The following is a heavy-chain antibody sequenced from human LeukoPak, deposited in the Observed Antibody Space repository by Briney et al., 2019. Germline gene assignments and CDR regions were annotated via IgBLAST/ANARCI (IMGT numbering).Heavy chain of an antibody. V-gene: IGHV3-74*01. CDR1: GVTFTTFR. J-gene: IGHJ4*02. D-gene: IGHD1-26*01. CDR3: ARDRGGSYKAFDY. CDR2: INSDGRST. Sequence: GGSLRLSCAASGVTFTTFRMHWVRQAPGKGLVWVSHINSDGRSTSYADSVKGRFTTSRDNAKNMLFLQMNSLRAEDTAVYYCARDRGGSYKAFDYWGQGTLVTVSS.